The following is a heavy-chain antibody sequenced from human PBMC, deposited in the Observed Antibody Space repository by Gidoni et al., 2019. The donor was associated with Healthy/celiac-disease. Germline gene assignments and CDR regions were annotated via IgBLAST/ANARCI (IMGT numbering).Heavy chain of an antibody. CDR3: ARGIVVVPAANAGGWFDP. CDR1: GGTFSRYA. J-gene: IGHJ5*02. D-gene: IGHD2-2*01. V-gene: IGHV1-69*01. CDR2: IIPIFGTA. Sequence: QVQLVQSGAEVKKPGSSVKVSCKASGGTFSRYAIRWVRQAPGQGLEWMGGIIPIFGTANYAQKFQGRVTITADESTSTAYMELSSLRSEDTAVYYCARGIVVVPAANAGGWFDPWGQGTLVTVSS.